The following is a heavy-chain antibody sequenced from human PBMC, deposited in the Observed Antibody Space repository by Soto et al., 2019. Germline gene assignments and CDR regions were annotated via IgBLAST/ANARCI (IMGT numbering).Heavy chain of an antibody. D-gene: IGHD3-16*01. V-gene: IGHV4-59*01. J-gene: IGHJ5*02. Sequence: SETLSLTCTISNGSIGSYYWTWIRQPPGKGLEWLGHVYYSGSTNYNPSLKSRLTLSLDTSKNQFSLKLTSVTAADAAAYYCARVGRLITAAFLLDARGQGTLVTVYS. CDR3: ARVGRLITAAFLLDA. CDR2: VYYSGST. CDR1: NGSIGSYY.